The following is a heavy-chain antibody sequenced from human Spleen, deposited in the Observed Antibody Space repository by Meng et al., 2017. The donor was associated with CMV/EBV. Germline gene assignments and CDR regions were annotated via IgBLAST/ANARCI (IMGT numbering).Heavy chain of an antibody. J-gene: IGHJ4*02. CDR2: TSSKSYI. D-gene: IGHD2-15*01. CDR1: GLTFNTHS. V-gene: IGHV3-21*04. CDR3: ASCSGGSCYLVGLDY. Sequence: GGSLRLSCAASGLTFNTHSVNWVRQAPGKGLVWVSSTSSKSYIKSADSVKGRFTISRDNAENSLYLQMNSLRAEDTAVYYCASCSGGSCYLVGLDYWGQGTLVTVSS.